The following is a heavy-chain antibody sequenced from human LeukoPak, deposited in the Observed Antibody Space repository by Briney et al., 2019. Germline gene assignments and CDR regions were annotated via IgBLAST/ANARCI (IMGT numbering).Heavy chain of an antibody. CDR2: ISVYNDNT. Sequence: ASVKDSRKASGYTFTSYGISWVRQAPGQGLEWMGWISVYNDNTNYAQKLQGRVTKTTDTSTTTAYMELRSLRSDDTAVYYCARGIVGVPAAISSFHYWGQETLVTVSS. J-gene: IGHJ4*02. V-gene: IGHV1-18*01. CDR3: ARGIVGVPAAISSFHY. CDR1: GYTFTSYG. D-gene: IGHD2-2*01.